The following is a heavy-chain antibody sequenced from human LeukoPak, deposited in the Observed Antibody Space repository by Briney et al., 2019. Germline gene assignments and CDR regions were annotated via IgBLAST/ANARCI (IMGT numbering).Heavy chain of an antibody. CDR1: GFTFSSYA. D-gene: IGHD2-2*01. J-gene: IGHJ4*02. CDR3: ARPRGCGSSRCNNFDY. V-gene: IGHV3-33*05. Sequence: PGGSLRLSCAASGFTFSSYAMHWVRQAPGKGLEWVAVISYDGSNKYYADSVKGRFTISRDNAKKSLYLQMNSLRAEDTAVYYCARPRGCGSSRCNNFDYWGQGTLVTVSS. CDR2: ISYDGSNK.